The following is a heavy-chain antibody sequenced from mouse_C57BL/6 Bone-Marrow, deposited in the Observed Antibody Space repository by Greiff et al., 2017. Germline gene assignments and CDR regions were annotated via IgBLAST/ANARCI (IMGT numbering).Heavy chain of an antibody. CDR3: APHYYGSSLAWFAY. CDR2: IDPNSGGT. V-gene: IGHV1-62-3*01. J-gene: IGHJ3*01. Sequence: QVQLQQPGAELVKPGASVKLSCKASGYTFTSYWMHWVKQRPGRGLEWIGRIDPNSGGTNYNEKFKSKATLTVDKSSSTAYMQLSSLTSEDSAVYYCAPHYYGSSLAWFAYWGQGTLVTVSA. CDR1: GYTFTSYW. D-gene: IGHD1-1*01.